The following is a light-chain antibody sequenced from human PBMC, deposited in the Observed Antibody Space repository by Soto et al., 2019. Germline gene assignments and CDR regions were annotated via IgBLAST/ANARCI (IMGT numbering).Light chain of an antibody. V-gene: IGKV1-5*03. CDR1: QYINNW. Sequence: DIQMTQSPSTLSASIGDRVTITCRASQYINNWVAWYQQRPGKAPKVLIYRAATLQRGVPSRFSGSGSGTYFTLIISSLQPDDFSTYYCLQYDRYPFTFGPGTTVDVK. CDR3: LQYDRYPFT. CDR2: RAA. J-gene: IGKJ3*01.